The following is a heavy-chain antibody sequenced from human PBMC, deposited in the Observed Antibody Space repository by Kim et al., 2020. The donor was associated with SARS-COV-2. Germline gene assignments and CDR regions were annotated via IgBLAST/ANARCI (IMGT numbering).Heavy chain of an antibody. Sequence: YQQKFKGRVTMTRDTSTSTVYMGLSSLRSEDTAVYYCARASYYYGWFDPWGQGTLVTVSS. V-gene: IGHV1-46*03. J-gene: IGHJ5*02. D-gene: IGHD3-10*01. CDR3: ARASYYYGWFDP.